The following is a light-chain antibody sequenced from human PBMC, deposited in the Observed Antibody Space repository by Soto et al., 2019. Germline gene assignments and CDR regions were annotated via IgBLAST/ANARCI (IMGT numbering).Light chain of an antibody. Sequence: QSALTQPASVSGSPGQSITISCTGTSSDVGGYNYVSWYQQHPGKAPKLMIYEVSNRPSGVSHRFSGSKSGNTASLTISGLQAEDEADYYCTSYTNSITLYVFGTGTKVTVL. CDR3: TSYTNSITLYV. V-gene: IGLV2-14*01. CDR1: SSDVGGYNY. CDR2: EVS. J-gene: IGLJ1*01.